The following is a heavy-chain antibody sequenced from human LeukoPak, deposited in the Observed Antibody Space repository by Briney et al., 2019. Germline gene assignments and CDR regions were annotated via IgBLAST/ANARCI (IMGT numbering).Heavy chain of an antibody. J-gene: IGHJ4*02. CDR1: GYTFTSYG. CDR2: ISAYNGNT. CDR3: ARGDTIFGVVIPVDY. D-gene: IGHD3-3*01. Sequence: ASVKVSCKASGYTFTSYGISWVRQAPGQGLEWMGWISAYNGNTNYAQKLQGRVTMTTDTSTSTAYMELRSLRSDDTAVYYCARGDTIFGVVIPVDYWGQGTLVTVSS. V-gene: IGHV1-18*01.